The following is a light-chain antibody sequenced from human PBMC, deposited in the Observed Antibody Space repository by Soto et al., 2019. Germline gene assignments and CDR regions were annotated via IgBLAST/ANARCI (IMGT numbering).Light chain of an antibody. CDR1: SSDVGGYNY. V-gene: IGLV2-14*01. CDR2: EVS. J-gene: IGLJ1*01. CDR3: SSYTSSSTRV. Sequence: QSALTQPASVSGSPGQSSTISCTGTSSDVGGYNYVSWYQHHPGKAPELMIFEVSNRPSGVSHRFSGSKSGNTASLTISGLQTEDEGDYYCSSYTSSSTRVFGTGTKLTV.